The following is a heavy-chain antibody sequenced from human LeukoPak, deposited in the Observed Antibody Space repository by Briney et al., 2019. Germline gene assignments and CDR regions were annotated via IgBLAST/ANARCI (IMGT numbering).Heavy chain of an antibody. Sequence: SETLSLTCAVYGGSFSGYYWSWIRQPPGKGLEWIGEINHSGSTNYNPSLKSRVTISVDTSKNQFSLKPSSVTAADTAVYYCARVRGGYYDILTGYYFDYWGQGTLVTVSS. J-gene: IGHJ4*02. D-gene: IGHD3-9*01. CDR3: ARVRGGYYDILTGYYFDY. CDR2: INHSGST. CDR1: GGSFSGYY. V-gene: IGHV4-34*01.